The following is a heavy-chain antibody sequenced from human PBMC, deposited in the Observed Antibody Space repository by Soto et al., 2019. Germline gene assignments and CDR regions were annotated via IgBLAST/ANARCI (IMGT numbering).Heavy chain of an antibody. D-gene: IGHD5-18*01. Sequence: SETLSLTXAVYGGSFSSYHWSWIRQTPGKGLEWIGEINHLTTTNYNPSLKSRVIISLDTPKNQFSLKLSSVTAADTAVYYCARGYDTALAPIFWGQGILVTVSS. V-gene: IGHV4-34*01. CDR2: INHLTTT. J-gene: IGHJ4*02. CDR3: ARGYDTALAPIF. CDR1: GGSFSSYH.